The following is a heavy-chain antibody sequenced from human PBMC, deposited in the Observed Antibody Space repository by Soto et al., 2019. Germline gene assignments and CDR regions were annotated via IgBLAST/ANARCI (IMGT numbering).Heavy chain of an antibody. CDR2: IYYSGST. D-gene: IGHD6-6*01. CDR3: AREYSSSSEYYYYYYMDV. V-gene: IGHV4-59*01. Sequence: LETLSLTCTVSGGSISSYYWSWIRQPPGKGLEWIGYIYYSGSTNYNPSLKSRVTISVDTSKNQFSLKLSSVTAADTAVYYCAREYSSSSEYYYYYYMDVWGKGTTVTVSS. J-gene: IGHJ6*03. CDR1: GGSISSYY.